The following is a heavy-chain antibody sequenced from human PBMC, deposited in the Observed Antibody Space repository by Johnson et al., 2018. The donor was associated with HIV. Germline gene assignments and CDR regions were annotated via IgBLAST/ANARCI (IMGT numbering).Heavy chain of an antibody. V-gene: IGHV3-30*04. J-gene: IGHJ3*02. D-gene: IGHD3-16*01. CDR3: ARERRPWGPDAFDI. Sequence: QMQLVESGGGVVQPGRSLRLSCAASGFTFSSYTMHWVRQAPGKGLEWVAVISYDGSNRYYADSVKGRFTISRDNSKNTLYLQMNSLRAEDTAVYYCARERRPWGPDAFDIWGQGTMVTVSS. CDR2: ISYDGSNR. CDR1: GFTFSSYT.